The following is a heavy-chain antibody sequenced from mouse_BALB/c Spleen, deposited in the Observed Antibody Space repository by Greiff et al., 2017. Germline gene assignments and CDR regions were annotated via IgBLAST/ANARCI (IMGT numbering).Heavy chain of an antibody. J-gene: IGHJ2*01. D-gene: IGHD2-3*01. Sequence: EVKLMESGGGLVKPGGSLKLSCAASGFTFSSYAMSWVRQTPEKRLEWVASISSGGSTYYPDSVKGRFTISRDNARNILYLQMSSLRSEDTAMYYCARWLLNYAMDYWGQGTTLTVSS. CDR3: ARWLLNYAMDY. CDR1: GFTFSSYA. CDR2: ISSGGST. V-gene: IGHV5-6-5*01.